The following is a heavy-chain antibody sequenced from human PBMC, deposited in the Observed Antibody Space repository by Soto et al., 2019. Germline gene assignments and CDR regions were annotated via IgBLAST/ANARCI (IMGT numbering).Heavy chain of an antibody. J-gene: IGHJ5*02. CDR1: GYIFTKYG. D-gene: IGHD2-21*02. V-gene: IGHV1-18*01. CDR3: ARLQLGGDRMLNWFDP. CDR2: INVYNGDR. Sequence: GASVKVSCKAQGYIFTKYGIGWVRQAPGHGLEWMGLINVYNGDRKVAQKFQDRVSMTTDTATDTAYMEPKSLRSGDTAVYYCARLQLGGDRMLNWFDPWGQGTLVTVSS.